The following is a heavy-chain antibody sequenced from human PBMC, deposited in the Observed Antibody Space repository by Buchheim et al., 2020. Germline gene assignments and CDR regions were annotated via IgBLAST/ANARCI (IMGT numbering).Heavy chain of an antibody. D-gene: IGHD6-13*01. V-gene: IGHV4-61*02. CDR3: ARGVGISSMKNYFDP. J-gene: IGHJ5*02. Sequence: QVQLQESGPGLVKPSQTLSLTCIVSGGSIRSGDYYWSWIRQPAGKGLEWIGRFYTRGSFNYNPSLKSRITISIDTSKNKFSLNLTSVTAADTAVYYCARGVGISSMKNYFDPWGQGTL. CDR1: GGSIRSGDYY. CDR2: FYTRGSF.